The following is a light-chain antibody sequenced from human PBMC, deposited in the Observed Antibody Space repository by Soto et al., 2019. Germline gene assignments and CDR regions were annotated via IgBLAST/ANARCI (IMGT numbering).Light chain of an antibody. Sequence: QSVLTQSPSASASLGASVKLTCTLSSGHNTYAIAWHQQQPEKGPRYLMKLNSDGSHSKGDGIPDRFSGSSSGAERYLTISSLQSEDEADYYCQTWGTGSWVFGGGTKLTV. V-gene: IGLV4-69*01. CDR3: QTWGTGSWV. J-gene: IGLJ3*02. CDR1: SGHNTYA. CDR2: LNSDGSH.